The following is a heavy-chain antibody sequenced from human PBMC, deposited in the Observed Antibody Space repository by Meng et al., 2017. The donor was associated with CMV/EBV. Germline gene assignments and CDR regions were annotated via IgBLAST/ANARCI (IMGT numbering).Heavy chain of an antibody. V-gene: IGHV1-2*02. J-gene: IGHJ5*02. CDR2: INPNSGGT. CDR3: ARETPQYSSTWYGGSNWFDP. Sequence: ASSLVSCKASGYTFTGYYMQWVRQAPGQGFEWMGWINPNSGGTNYAQKFHGRVTMTRDTSISTAYMELSRLRSDDTAVYYCARETPQYSSTWYGGSNWFDPWGQGTLVTVSS. D-gene: IGHD6-13*01. CDR1: GYTFTGYY.